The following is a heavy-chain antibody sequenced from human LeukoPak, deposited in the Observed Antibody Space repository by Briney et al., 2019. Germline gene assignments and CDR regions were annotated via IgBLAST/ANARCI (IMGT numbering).Heavy chain of an antibody. Sequence: SETLSLTCTVSGNSISSGDNYCSWILQPAGRGLEWIGRIYASGSTNYNPSLKSRVTISGDTSKNQFSLRLSSVTAADTAVYYCARASYSYDINGWVPFDYWGQGTLVTVSS. CDR1: GNSISSGDNY. CDR2: IYASGST. J-gene: IGHJ4*02. CDR3: ARASYSYDINGWVPFDY. D-gene: IGHD3-22*01. V-gene: IGHV4-61*02.